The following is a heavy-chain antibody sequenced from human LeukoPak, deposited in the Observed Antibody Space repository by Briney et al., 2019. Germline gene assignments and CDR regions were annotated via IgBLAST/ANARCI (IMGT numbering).Heavy chain of an antibody. Sequence: SETLSLTCAVYGGPFSGYYWSWIRHPPGKGLELIGEINHSGSTNYNPSLKSRVTISVDTSKNQFSLKLSSVTAADTAVYYCARGSRMPRGYFDYWGQGTLVTVSS. CDR1: GGPFSGYY. J-gene: IGHJ4*02. CDR3: ARGSRMPRGYFDY. D-gene: IGHD3-10*01. V-gene: IGHV4-34*01. CDR2: INHSGST.